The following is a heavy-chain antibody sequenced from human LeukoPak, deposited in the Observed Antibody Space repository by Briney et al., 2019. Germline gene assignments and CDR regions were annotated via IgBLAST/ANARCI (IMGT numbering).Heavy chain of an antibody. CDR2: IRNDGSDA. CDR3: ARDWYHAIDY. J-gene: IGHJ4*02. CDR1: GFTFDDYG. D-gene: IGHD2-2*01. Sequence: PGGSLRLSCAASGFTFDDYGMSWVRQAPGKGLVWVSRIRNDGSDARYAESVKGRFTISRDNAKNTLYLQMNSLRDEDTAVYYCARDWYHAIDYWGQGTLVTVSS. V-gene: IGHV3-74*01.